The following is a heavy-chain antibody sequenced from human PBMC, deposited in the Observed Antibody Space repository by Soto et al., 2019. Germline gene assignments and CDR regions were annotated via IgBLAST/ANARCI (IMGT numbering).Heavy chain of an antibody. J-gene: IGHJ4*02. V-gene: IGHV3-21*01. Sequence: GGSLRLSCAASGFTFGTYAMNWVRQAPGEGLEWVSAIDNSGTVTYYADSVKGRSTISRDNAKNSLYLQMNSLRAEDTAVYYCARDYSSSWPSAFDYWGQGTLVTVSS. CDR1: GFTFGTYA. CDR2: IDNSGTVT. D-gene: IGHD6-13*01. CDR3: ARDYSSSWPSAFDY.